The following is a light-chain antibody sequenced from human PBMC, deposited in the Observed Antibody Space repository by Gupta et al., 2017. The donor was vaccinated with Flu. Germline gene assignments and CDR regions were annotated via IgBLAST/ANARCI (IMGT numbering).Light chain of an antibody. Sequence: DIQMTQSPSFVSASVGDTVTVTCRASQDINIWLGWYQQRPGKAPKLLIYAASSLLGGVPSRFTGSGSGTDFTLTITSLQPEDFATYYCQQAETLPFTFGPGTKVDIK. J-gene: IGKJ3*01. V-gene: IGKV1-12*01. CDR3: QQAETLPFT. CDR1: QDINIW. CDR2: AAS.